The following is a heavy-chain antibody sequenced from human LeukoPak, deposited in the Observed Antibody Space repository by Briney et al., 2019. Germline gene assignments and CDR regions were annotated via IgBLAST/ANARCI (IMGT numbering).Heavy chain of an antibody. CDR1: GGSFSGYY. CDR3: ARSGYRATFDY. J-gene: IGHJ4*02. V-gene: IGHV4-34*01. CDR2: INHSGST. D-gene: IGHD6-25*01. Sequence: SETLSLTCAVYGGSFSGYYWSWIRQPPGKGLEWIGEINHSGSTNYNPSLKSRVTISVDTSKNQFSLKLSSVTAADTAVYYCARSGYRATFDYWGQGALVTVSS.